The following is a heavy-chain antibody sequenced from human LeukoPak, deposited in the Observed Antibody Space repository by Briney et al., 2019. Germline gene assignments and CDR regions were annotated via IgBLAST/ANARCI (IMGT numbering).Heavy chain of an antibody. J-gene: IGHJ4*02. CDR1: GASIRSHH. Sequence: SETLSLTCAVSGASIRSHHWTWIRQPPGKGLEWIGNVYYVGSTSYSPSLKSRVTISLDTSKNQFSLEMNSVTAADTAVYYCARSGDSSAYYSFWGQGILVTVSS. V-gene: IGHV4-59*11. CDR2: VYYVGST. D-gene: IGHD3-22*01. CDR3: ARSGDSSAYYSF.